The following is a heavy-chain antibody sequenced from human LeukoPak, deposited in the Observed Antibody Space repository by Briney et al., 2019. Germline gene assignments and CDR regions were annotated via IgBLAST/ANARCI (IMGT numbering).Heavy chain of an antibody. D-gene: IGHD3-10*01. CDR1: VGSISSGYYY. J-gene: IGHJ4*02. Sequence: SETLSLTCTVSVGSISSGYYYWSWIRQPPGKGLEWIGEINHSGSTNYNPSLKSRVTISVDTSKNQFSLKLSSVTAADTAVYYCARMYYRAPFDYWGQGTLVTVSS. V-gene: IGHV4-39*07. CDR2: INHSGST. CDR3: ARMYYRAPFDY.